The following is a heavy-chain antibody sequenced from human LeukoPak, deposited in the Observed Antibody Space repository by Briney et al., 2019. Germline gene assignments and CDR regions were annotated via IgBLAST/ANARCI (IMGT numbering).Heavy chain of an antibody. D-gene: IGHD5-18*01. J-gene: IGHJ4*02. CDR2: ISGSGGST. CDR1: GFTSSSYS. V-gene: IGHV3-23*01. CDR3: AKLLWIQLWAFDY. Sequence: PGGSLRLSCAASGFTSSSYSMNWVRQAPGKGLEWVSAISGSGGSTYYADSVKGRFTISRDNSKNTLYLQMNSLRAEDTAVYYCAKLLWIQLWAFDYWGQGTLVTVSS.